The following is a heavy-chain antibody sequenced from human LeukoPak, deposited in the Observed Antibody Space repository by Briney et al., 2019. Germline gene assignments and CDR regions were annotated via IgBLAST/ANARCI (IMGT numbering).Heavy chain of an antibody. D-gene: IGHD3-10*01. Sequence: PGGSLRLSCAASGFTFSSYSMNWVRQAPGKGLEWVSYISSSSSTIYYADSVKGRFTISRDNAKNSLYPQMNSLRAEDTAVYYCATNYYGSGRDVWGQGTTVTVSS. V-gene: IGHV3-48*01. CDR2: ISSSSSTI. CDR1: GFTFSSYS. J-gene: IGHJ6*02. CDR3: ATNYYGSGRDV.